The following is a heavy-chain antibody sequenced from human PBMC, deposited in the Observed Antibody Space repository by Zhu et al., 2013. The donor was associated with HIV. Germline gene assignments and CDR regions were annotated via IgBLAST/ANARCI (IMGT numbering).Heavy chain of an antibody. V-gene: IGHV1-69*01. J-gene: IGHJ4*02. CDR2: NIPMFGTT. Sequence: QVQLVQSGAEVKKPGSSVTVSCKASGGTFNNYGINWVRQAPGQGLEWMGGNIPMFGTTSYAQKFQGRVTITADESTNTVYMELTSLRSEDTAVYYCATGPGIRGVSHPSVDYWGQGNPGQCLL. CDR1: GGTFNNYG. CDR3: ATGPGIRGVSHPSVDY. D-gene: IGHD3-10*01.